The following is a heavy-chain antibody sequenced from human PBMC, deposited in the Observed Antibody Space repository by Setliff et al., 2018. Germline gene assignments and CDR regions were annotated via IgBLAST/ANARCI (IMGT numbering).Heavy chain of an antibody. CDR2: ISGSGSTT. Sequence: GGSLRLSCAASGFTFSSYAMNWVRQAPGTGLEWVSYISGSGSTTYYADSVKGRFTISRDNAKNSLFLQMNSLRAEDTAVYYCARNWATAQHYYYGMDVWGQGTTVTVSS. J-gene: IGHJ6*02. CDR3: ARNWATAQHYYYGMDV. V-gene: IGHV3-48*04. D-gene: IGHD2-21*02. CDR1: GFTFSSYA.